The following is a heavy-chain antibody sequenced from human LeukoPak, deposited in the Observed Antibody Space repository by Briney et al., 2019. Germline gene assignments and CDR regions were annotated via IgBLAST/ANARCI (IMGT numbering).Heavy chain of an antibody. V-gene: IGHV3-9*01. D-gene: IGHD3-10*01. CDR2: INWNSNSI. Sequence: GGSLRLSCAASGFTFDDYAIHWVRQAPGKGLEWVSGINWNSNSIGYADSVKGRFTISRDNAKNSLYLQMNSPRAEDTALYYCAKDNGIGSGNYYNGPFDYWGQGTLVTVSS. CDR1: GFTFDDYA. J-gene: IGHJ4*02. CDR3: AKDNGIGSGNYYNGPFDY.